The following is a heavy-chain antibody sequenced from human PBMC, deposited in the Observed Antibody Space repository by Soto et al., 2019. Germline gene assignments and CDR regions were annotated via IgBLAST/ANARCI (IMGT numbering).Heavy chain of an antibody. Sequence: SETLSLTCTVSGGSISSYYWSWIRQPPGKGLEWIGYIYYSGSTNYNPSLKSRVTISVDTSKNQFSLKLSSVTAADTAVYYCARERGSGPGAYCGGDCYTDYWGQGTLVTVS. CDR1: GGSISSYY. CDR2: IYYSGST. V-gene: IGHV4-59*01. J-gene: IGHJ4*02. D-gene: IGHD2-21*02. CDR3: ARERGSGPGAYCGGDCYTDY.